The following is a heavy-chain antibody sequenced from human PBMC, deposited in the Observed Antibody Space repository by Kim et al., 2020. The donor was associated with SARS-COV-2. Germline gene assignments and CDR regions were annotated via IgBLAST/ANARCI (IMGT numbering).Heavy chain of an antibody. Sequence: SVKVSCKASGGTFSSYAISWVRQAPGQGLEWMGGIIPIFGTANYAQKFQGRVTITADESTSTAYMELSSLRSEDTAVYYCAVAYCGGDCYFAHDYWGQGTLVTVSS. D-gene: IGHD2-21*02. CDR1: GGTFSSYA. CDR3: AVAYCGGDCYFAHDY. CDR2: IIPIFGTA. J-gene: IGHJ4*02. V-gene: IGHV1-69*13.